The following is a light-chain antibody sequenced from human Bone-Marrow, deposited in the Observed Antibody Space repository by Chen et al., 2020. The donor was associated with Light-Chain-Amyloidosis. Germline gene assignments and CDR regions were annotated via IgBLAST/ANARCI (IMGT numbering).Light chain of an antibody. CDR2: YAS. J-gene: IGKJ1*01. CDR3: HQSTSVPHT. Sequence: EIVLTQSPDFHSVPPKEKVTITCRASQSIGTSLHWYQQKPDQSPKLLIKYASQSFLGVPSRFSGSGSGTDFTLTINSLEAEDAATYYCHQSTSVPHTFGQGTKVEIK. V-gene: IGKV6-21*01. CDR1: QSIGTS.